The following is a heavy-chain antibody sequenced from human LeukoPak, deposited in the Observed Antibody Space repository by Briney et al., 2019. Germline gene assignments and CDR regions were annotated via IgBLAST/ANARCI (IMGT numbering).Heavy chain of an antibody. Sequence: GGSLRLSCVASGFTFSSYAMSWVRQAPGKGLEWVSGIGASGGSTYYADSVKGRFTISRDNSKNTLYLQMNSLRTEDTAVYYCAKAEGYDILTGLDYWGQGTLVTVSS. J-gene: IGHJ4*02. CDR1: GFTFSSYA. CDR3: AKAEGYDILTGLDY. CDR2: IGASGGST. V-gene: IGHV3-23*01. D-gene: IGHD3-9*01.